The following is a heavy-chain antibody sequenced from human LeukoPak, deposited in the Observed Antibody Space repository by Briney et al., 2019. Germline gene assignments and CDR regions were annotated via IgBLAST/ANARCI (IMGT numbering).Heavy chain of an antibody. J-gene: IGHJ4*02. CDR1: GGSISSSIYY. CDR2: IYYSGST. CDR3: ASGDYLWGSYLGY. V-gene: IGHV4-39*01. Sequence: SETLSLTCTVSGGSISSSIYYWGWIRQSPGKGLEWIGSIYYSGSTNYNPSLKSRVTVSVDTSNNQFSLKLSSLTAADTAVYYCASGDYLWGSYLGYWGQGTLVTVSS. D-gene: IGHD3-16*02.